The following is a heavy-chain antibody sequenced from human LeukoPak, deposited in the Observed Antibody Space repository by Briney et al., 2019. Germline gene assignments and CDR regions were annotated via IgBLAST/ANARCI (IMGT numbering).Heavy chain of an antibody. V-gene: IGHV5-51*01. D-gene: IGHD3-22*01. CDR1: GYSFTSYW. CDR3: ARSRLSSGYATFDY. CDR2: IYPGDSDS. Sequence: GESLKISCKGSGYSFTSYWIGWVRQMPGKGLEWMGMIYPGDSDSRYTPSFQGQVTISADKSISTAYLQWSSLKASDTAMYYCARSRLSSGYATFDYWGQGTLVTVSS. J-gene: IGHJ4*02.